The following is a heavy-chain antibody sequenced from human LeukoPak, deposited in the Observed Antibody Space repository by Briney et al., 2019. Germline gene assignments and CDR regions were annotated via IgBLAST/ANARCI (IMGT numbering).Heavy chain of an antibody. CDR3: ARDDIVVVPAAASAEYFQH. CDR1: GFTFNSYS. J-gene: IGHJ1*01. CDR2: ISSSSSYI. Sequence: GGSLRLSCAASGFTFNSYSMNWVRQAPGKGLEWVSSISSSSSYIYYADSVKGRFTISRDNAKNSLYLQMNSLRAEDTAVYYCARDDIVVVPAAASAEYFQHWGQGTLVTVSS. V-gene: IGHV3-21*01. D-gene: IGHD2-2*01.